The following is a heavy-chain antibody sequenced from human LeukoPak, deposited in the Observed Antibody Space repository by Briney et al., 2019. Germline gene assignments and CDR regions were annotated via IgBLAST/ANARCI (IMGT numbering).Heavy chain of an antibody. Sequence: SQRLSLTWALSADSVSSISAAWNWIRQSPSRGLDGLGRTYYRSNWYNGYGVSVKSRITIHPDTSKKQFSLQLSPVTPEDTAVYYCARVGSSWALDYWGQGTLVTVSS. J-gene: IGHJ4*02. CDR1: ADSVSSISAA. D-gene: IGHD6-13*01. CDR3: ARVGSSWALDY. V-gene: IGHV6-1*01. CDR2: TYYRSNWYN.